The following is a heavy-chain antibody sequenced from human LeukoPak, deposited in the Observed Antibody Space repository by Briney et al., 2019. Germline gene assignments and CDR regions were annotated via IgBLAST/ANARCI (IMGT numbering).Heavy chain of an antibody. CDR3: ARDWDY. Sequence: GGSLRLSCAASGFTFSSSRMNWVRQAPGKGLEWVSSISSSSRYIYYADSVKGRFTISRDNAKNSLFLQMNTLRVEDTAVYYCARDWDYWGQGTLVTVSS. J-gene: IGHJ4*02. CDR2: ISSSSRYI. D-gene: IGHD1-26*01. CDR1: GFTFSSSR. V-gene: IGHV3-21*04.